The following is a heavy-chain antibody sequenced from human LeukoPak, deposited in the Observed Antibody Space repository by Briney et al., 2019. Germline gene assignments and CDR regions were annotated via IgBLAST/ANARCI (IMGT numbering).Heavy chain of an antibody. D-gene: IGHD5-18*01. V-gene: IGHV1-18*01. CDR2: ISAYNGNT. CDR3: AREYGYSYRCFDY. Sequence: GASVKVSCKASGYTFTSYGISWLRQAPGQGLEWMGWISAYNGNTNYAQKLQGRVTMTTDTSTSTVYMELRSLRSDDTAVYYCAREYGYSYRCFDYWGQGTLVTVSS. J-gene: IGHJ4*02. CDR1: GYTFTSYG.